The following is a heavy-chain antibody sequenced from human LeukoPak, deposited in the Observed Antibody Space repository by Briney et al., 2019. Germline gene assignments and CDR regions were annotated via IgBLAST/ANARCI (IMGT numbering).Heavy chain of an antibody. J-gene: IGHJ6*03. CDR3: ATGLVGATGYYYYYYMDV. CDR1: GGTFSSYA. D-gene: IGHD1-26*01. Sequence: ASVKVSCKASGGTFSSYAISWVRQAPGQGLEWMGGIIPIFGTANYAQKFQGRVTITADKSTSTAYMELSSLRSEDTAVYYCATGLVGATGYYYYYYMDVWGKGTTVTVSS. CDR2: IIPIFGTA. V-gene: IGHV1-69*06.